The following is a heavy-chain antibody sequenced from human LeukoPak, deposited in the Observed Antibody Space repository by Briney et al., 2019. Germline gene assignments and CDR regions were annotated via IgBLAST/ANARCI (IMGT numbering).Heavy chain of an antibody. CDR3: ARAGYCSGGSCYPYYYYYYMDV. V-gene: IGHV1-18*01. J-gene: IGHJ6*03. CDR2: ISGHNDDT. CDR1: GYTFTSYA. D-gene: IGHD2-15*01. Sequence: ASVKASCMASGYTFTSYASSWVRQAPGQGLEWMGWISGHNDDTNYAQRLQGGVTMTTDTSTSTAYMELRSLRSDDTAVYYCARAGYCSGGSCYPYYYYYYMDVCGKGTPVTVSS.